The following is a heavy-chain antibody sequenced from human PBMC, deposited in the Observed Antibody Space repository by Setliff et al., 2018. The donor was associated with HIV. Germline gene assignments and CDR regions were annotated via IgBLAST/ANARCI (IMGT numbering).Heavy chain of an antibody. D-gene: IGHD2-2*01. Sequence: PGGSLRLSCSASGFTFSSYVMHWVRQAPGKGLEYVSAISSNGGSTYYADSVKGRFTISRGNSKNTLYLQMSSLRVEDTAVYYCVKAVIVVIPAAIFDYWGQGTLVTVSS. CDR1: GFTFSSYV. CDR2: ISSNGGST. J-gene: IGHJ4*02. V-gene: IGHV3-64D*09. CDR3: VKAVIVVIPAAIFDY.